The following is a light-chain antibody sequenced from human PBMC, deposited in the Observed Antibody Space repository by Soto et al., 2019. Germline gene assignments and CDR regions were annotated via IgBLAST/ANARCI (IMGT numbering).Light chain of an antibody. J-gene: IGLJ2*01. CDR3: SSYTSSNTLV. V-gene: IGLV2-14*01. CDR2: DVS. CDR1: SSDVGGYDF. Sequence: ALTQPASVSGSPGQSITISCTGTSSDVGGYDFVSWYQQHPGKAPKLMIYDVSSRPSGVSSRFSGFKSGDTASLTISGLQAVDEGDYYCSSYTSSNTLVFGGGTKLTVL.